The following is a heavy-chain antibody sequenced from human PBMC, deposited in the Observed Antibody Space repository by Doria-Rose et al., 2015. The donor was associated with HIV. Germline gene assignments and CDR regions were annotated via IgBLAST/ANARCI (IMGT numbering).Heavy chain of an antibody. CDR1: GYTFTNYG. V-gene: IGHV1-18*01. J-gene: IGHJ3*02. CDR2: ISAYTGNT. CDR3: AREGTTRAFDI. D-gene: IGHD1-7*01. Sequence: GASVKVSCKASGYTFTNYGINWVRQAPGQGLEWMGWISAYTGNTNYAQNLQGRVTMTTDTSTSTAYMDLRSLRSDDTAVYYCAREGTTRAFDIWGQGTMVTVSS.